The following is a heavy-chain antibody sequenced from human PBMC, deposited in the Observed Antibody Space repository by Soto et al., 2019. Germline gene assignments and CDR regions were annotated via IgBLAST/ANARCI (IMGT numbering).Heavy chain of an antibody. CDR1: GFTFSSYA. V-gene: IGHV3-23*01. Sequence: GGSLRLSCAASGFTFSSYAMSWVRQAPGKGLEWVSAISGSGGSTYYADPVKGRFTISRDNSKNTLYLQMNSLRAEDTAVYYCAKDLYYYDSSGYYFDYWGQGTLVTVSS. J-gene: IGHJ4*02. CDR2: ISGSGGST. D-gene: IGHD3-22*01. CDR3: AKDLYYYDSSGYYFDY.